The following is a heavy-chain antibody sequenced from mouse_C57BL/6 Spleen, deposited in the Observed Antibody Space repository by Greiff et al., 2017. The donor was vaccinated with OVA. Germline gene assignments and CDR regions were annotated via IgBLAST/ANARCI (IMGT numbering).Heavy chain of an antibody. Sequence: VQLQQPGAELVKPGASVKMSCKASGYTFTSYWITWVKQRPGQGLEWIGDIYPGDGDTNYNGKFKGKATLTADKSSSTAYMQLSSLTSEDSAVYFCAKGYEYDGGDYWGQGTTLTVSS. CDR2: IYPGDGDT. J-gene: IGHJ2*01. CDR3: AKGYEYDGGDY. V-gene: IGHV1-55*01. CDR1: GYTFTSYW. D-gene: IGHD2-4*01.